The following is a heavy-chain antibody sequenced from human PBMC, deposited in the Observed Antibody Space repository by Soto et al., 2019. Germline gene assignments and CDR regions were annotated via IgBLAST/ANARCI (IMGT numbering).Heavy chain of an antibody. Sequence: PSETLSLTCAVSGGSFNGYYWNWIRQPPGKGLEWIGKINHRKINHSGITNDNPSLKSRATISVDTSKNRFSLKMHSVTAADTAAYCCARVPQCWFDPWGQGTLVTVSS. D-gene: IGHD6-19*01. CDR3: ARVPQCWFDP. CDR2: NHRKINHSGIT. V-gene: IGHV4-34*04. J-gene: IGHJ5*02. CDR1: GGSFNGYY.